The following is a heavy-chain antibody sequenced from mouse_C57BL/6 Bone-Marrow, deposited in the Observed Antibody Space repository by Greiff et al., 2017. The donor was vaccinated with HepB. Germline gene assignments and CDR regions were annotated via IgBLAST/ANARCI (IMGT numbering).Heavy chain of an antibody. CDR3: AQTAQAWFAY. CDR2: IYPGDGDT. CDR1: GYAFSSSW. V-gene: IGHV1-82*01. D-gene: IGHD3-2*02. Sequence: VQLVESGPELVKPGASVKISCKASGYAFSSSWLNGVKQRPGKGLEWIGRIYPGDGDTNYNGKFKGKATLTADKSSSTAYMQLSSLTSEDSAVYFCAQTAQAWFAYWGQGTLVTVSA. J-gene: IGHJ3*01.